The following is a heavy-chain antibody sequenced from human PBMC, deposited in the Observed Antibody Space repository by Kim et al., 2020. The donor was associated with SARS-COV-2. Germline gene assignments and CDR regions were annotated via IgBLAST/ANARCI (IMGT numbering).Heavy chain of an antibody. D-gene: IGHD2-2*01. CDR1: GFTVSSNY. CDR3: ARVRTSSVYYYGMDV. V-gene: IGHV3-53*01. CDR2: IYSGGST. Sequence: GGSLRLSCAASGFTVSSNYMSWVRQAPGKGLEWVSVIYSGGSTYYADSVKGRFTISRDNSKNTLYLQMNSLRAEDTAVYYCARVRTSSVYYYGMDVWGQGTTVTVSS. J-gene: IGHJ6*02.